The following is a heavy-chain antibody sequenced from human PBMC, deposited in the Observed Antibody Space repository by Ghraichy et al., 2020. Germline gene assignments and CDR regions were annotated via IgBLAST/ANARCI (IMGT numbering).Heavy chain of an antibody. J-gene: IGHJ4*02. V-gene: IGHV3-48*02. CDR1: GFTFSSYA. CDR2: ITSSGTTI. D-gene: IGHD2-15*01. CDR3: AREGGNYCSGGSCSRDFDY. Sequence: GGSLRLSCAASGFTFSSYAMAWVRQASGKGLEWLSYITSSGTTIYYADSVKGRFTISRDNAKNSLYLQMSSLRDEDTAVYYCAREGGNYCSGGSCSRDFDYWGQGTLVTVSS.